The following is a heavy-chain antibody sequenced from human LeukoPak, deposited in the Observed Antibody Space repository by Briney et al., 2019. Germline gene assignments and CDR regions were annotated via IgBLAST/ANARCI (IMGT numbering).Heavy chain of an antibody. CDR1: GYTFTSYG. Sequence: ASVKVSCKASGYTFTSYGISWVRQAPGQGLEWMGWISAYNGNTNYAQKLQGRVTMTTDTSTSTAYMELRSLRSDDTAVYYCARDPVGGSHHAAFFDYWGQGTLVTVSS. D-gene: IGHD1-26*01. J-gene: IGHJ4*02. V-gene: IGHV1-18*01. CDR2: ISAYNGNT. CDR3: ARDPVGGSHHAAFFDY.